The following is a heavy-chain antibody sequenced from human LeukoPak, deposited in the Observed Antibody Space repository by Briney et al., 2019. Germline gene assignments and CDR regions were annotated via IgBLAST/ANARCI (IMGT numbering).Heavy chain of an antibody. D-gene: IGHD3-22*01. CDR3: ARDSKYYYDSSGYSFDH. CDR2: IIPIFGTA. Sequence: ASVKVSCKASGGTFSSYAISWVRQAPGQGLEWMGRIIPIFGTANYAQKFQGRVTITADKSTSTAYMELSSLRSEDTAVYYCARDSKYYYDSSGYSFDHWGQGTLVTVSS. V-gene: IGHV1-69*06. CDR1: GGTFSSYA. J-gene: IGHJ4*02.